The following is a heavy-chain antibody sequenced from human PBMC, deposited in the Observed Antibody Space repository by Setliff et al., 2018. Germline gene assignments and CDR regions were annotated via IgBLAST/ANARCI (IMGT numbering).Heavy chain of an antibody. J-gene: IGHJ5*02. D-gene: IGHD2-2*01. CDR3: AGGIGGYCSSMSCSNESWP. V-gene: IGHV4-34*01. Sequence: PSETLSLTCAVYSGSFSGYFWSWIRQPPGKGLEWIGEINHSGSTNYNPSLKSRVTISVDTSKNQFSLKLSSVTAADTAVYYCAGGIGGYCSSMSCSNESWPWGQGTLVTVSS. CDR1: SGSFSGYF. CDR2: INHSGST.